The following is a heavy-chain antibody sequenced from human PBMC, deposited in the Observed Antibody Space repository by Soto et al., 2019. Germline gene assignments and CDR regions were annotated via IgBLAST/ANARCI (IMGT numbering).Heavy chain of an antibody. CDR3: ARAQYYYGSGSRFPPGSIYYYYYGMDV. Sequence: QVQLVQSGAEVKKPGSSVKVSCKASGGTFSSYAISWVRQAPGQGLEWMGGIIPIFGTANYAQKFQGRVTITADESTSTAYMELSSLRSEDTAGYYCARAQYYYGSGSRFPPGSIYYYYYGMDVWGQGTTVTVSS. CDR2: IIPIFGTA. CDR1: GGTFSSYA. V-gene: IGHV1-69*01. J-gene: IGHJ6*02. D-gene: IGHD3-10*01.